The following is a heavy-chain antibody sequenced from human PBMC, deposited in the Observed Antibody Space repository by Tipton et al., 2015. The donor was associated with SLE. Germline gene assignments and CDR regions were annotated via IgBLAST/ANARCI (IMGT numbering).Heavy chain of an antibody. CDR2: IYYSGST. J-gene: IGHJ4*02. CDR3: ARQTDRGVIMIDY. V-gene: IGHV4-59*08. CDR1: GGSISSHY. Sequence: TLSLTCTVSGGSISSHYWSWIRQPPGKGLEWIGDIYYSGSTNYNPSLKSRVTISVDTSKNQFSLKLSSVTAADTAVYYCARQTDRGVIMIDYWGQGTLVTVSS. D-gene: IGHD3-10*01.